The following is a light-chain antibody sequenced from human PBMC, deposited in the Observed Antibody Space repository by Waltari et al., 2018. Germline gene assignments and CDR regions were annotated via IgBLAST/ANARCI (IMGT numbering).Light chain of an antibody. CDR3: ASWDDSPNGRWV. CDR1: SSNVGNNV. J-gene: IGLJ3*02. CDR2: RND. Sequence: QSVLTQPPSASGAPGQRVTISCSGSSSNVGNNVVNWYQQIPGTAPNLLIYRNDQRPSGVPDRFSGSKSGTSASLAISGLQSEDEGDYYCASWDDSPNGRWVFGGGTKLTVL. V-gene: IGLV1-44*01.